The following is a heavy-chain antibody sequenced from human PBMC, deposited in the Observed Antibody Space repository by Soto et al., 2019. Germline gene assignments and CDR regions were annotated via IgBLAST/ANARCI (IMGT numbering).Heavy chain of an antibody. CDR1: GFTFSNNG. Sequence: QVQLVESGGGVVQPGTSLRLSCAASGFTFSNNGMHWVRQAPGKGLEWVAVIWTDGTKQYYADSVKGRFTISRDNSKNTLDLHMNSLSAEDTAVYYCARRGAGTYDFDYWGQGTLVTVSS. J-gene: IGHJ4*02. CDR2: IWTDGTKQ. CDR3: ARRGAGTYDFDY. V-gene: IGHV3-33*01. D-gene: IGHD6-13*01.